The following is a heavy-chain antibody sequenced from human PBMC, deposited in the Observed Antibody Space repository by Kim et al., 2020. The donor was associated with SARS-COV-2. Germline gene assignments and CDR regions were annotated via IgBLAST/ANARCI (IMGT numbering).Heavy chain of an antibody. Sequence: GGSLRLSCAASGFTFSNAWMSWVRQAPGKGLEWVGRIKSKTDGGTTDYAAPVKGRFTISRDDSKNTLYLQMNSLKTEDTAVYYCTTGPFEYSSSSGDYWGQGTLVTVSS. J-gene: IGHJ4*02. CDR2: IKSKTDGGTT. CDR1: GFTFSNAW. D-gene: IGHD6-6*01. CDR3: TTGPFEYSSSSGDY. V-gene: IGHV3-15*01.